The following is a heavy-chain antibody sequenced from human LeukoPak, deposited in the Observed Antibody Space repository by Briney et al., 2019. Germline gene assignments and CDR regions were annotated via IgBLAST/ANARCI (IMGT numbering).Heavy chain of an antibody. D-gene: IGHD3-10*01. J-gene: IGHJ6*03. V-gene: IGHV3-23*01. Sequence: GGSLRLSCAASGFTFSSYAMSWVRQAPGEGLEWVSGISGSGGTTYYADSVKGRLTISRDNSKNTLYLQMNSLRAEDRAVYSCAKDVPYCSGSPPGYYSYMDVGGKGTTVTVSS. CDR1: GFTFSSYA. CDR3: AKDVPYCSGSPPGYYSYMDV. CDR2: ISGSGGTT.